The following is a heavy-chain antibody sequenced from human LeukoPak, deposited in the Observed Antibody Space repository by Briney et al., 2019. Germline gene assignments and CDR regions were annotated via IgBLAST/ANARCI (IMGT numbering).Heavy chain of an antibody. V-gene: IGHV4-30-4*01. J-gene: IGHJ4*02. CDR2: IYYSGST. CDR3: ARGGPPGYYYDSSGYLIY. Sequence: SQTLSLTCTVSGGSISSGDYYWSWIRQPPGKGLEWIGYIYYSGSTYYNPSLKSRVTISVDTSKNQFSLKLSSVTAADTAVYYCARGGPPGYYYDSSGYLIYWGQGTLVTVSS. D-gene: IGHD3-22*01. CDR1: GGSISSGDYY.